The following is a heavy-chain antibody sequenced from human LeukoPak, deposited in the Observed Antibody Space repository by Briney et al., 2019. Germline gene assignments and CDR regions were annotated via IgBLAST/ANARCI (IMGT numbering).Heavy chain of an antibody. Sequence: PGGSLRLSCVASGFTFSNYAMSWVRQAPNKGLDWVSVVSGSSHKIRYADSVKGRFTISRDNFENTLYLQMNNLRAEDTALYYCAGRPTGYSSGYIFWGQGALVTVSS. J-gene: IGHJ1*01. D-gene: IGHD5-18*01. CDR2: VSGSSHKI. CDR3: AGRPTGYSSGYIF. CDR1: GFTFSNYA. V-gene: IGHV3-23*01.